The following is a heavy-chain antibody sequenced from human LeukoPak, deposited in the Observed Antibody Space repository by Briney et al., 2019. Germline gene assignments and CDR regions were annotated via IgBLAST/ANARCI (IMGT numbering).Heavy chain of an antibody. V-gene: IGHV4-61*02. CDR1: GDSISSGDYY. D-gene: IGHD3-10*01. J-gene: IGHJ5*02. CDR2: ISSSGST. Sequence: SETLSLTCTVSGDSISSGDYYWSWIRQPAGKGLEWIGRISSSGSTNYNPSLKSRVTISVDTSKNQFSLKLSSVTAADTAVYYCARGPRFGELLWHWFDPWGQGTLVTVSS. CDR3: ARGPRFGELLWHWFDP.